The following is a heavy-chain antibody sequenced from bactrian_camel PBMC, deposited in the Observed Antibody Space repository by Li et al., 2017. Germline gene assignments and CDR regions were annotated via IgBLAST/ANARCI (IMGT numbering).Heavy chain of an antibody. CDR3: AAVETPPPKWICSGGPD. Sequence: HVQLVESGGGSVQAGGSLRPSCTASGFTFDDADMGWYRQAPGNECELVSSISSDGSTYYTDSVKGRFTISQDNAKTTMYLQMNSLKPEDTAVYYCAAVETPPPKWICSGGPDWGQGTQVTVS. J-gene: IGHJ4*01. CDR2: ISSDGST. D-gene: IGHD2*01. CDR1: GFTFDDAD. V-gene: IGHV3S55*01.